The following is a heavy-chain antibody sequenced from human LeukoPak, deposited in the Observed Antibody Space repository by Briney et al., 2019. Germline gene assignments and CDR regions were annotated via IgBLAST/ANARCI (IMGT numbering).Heavy chain of an antibody. V-gene: IGHV3-30*04. D-gene: IGHD1-26*01. CDR2: ISYDGSNK. J-gene: IGHJ4*02. CDR3: ARGPLKWELRFDY. Sequence: GRSLRLSCAASGFTFSSYAMHWVRQAPGKGLEWVAVISYDGSNKYYADSVKGRFTISRDNSKNTLYLQMNSLRAEDTAVYYCARGPLKWELRFDYCGQGTLVTVSS. CDR1: GFTFSSYA.